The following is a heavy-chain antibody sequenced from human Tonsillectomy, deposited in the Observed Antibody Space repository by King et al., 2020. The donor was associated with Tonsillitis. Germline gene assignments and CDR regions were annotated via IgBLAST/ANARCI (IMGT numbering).Heavy chain of an antibody. J-gene: IGHJ3*02. CDR3: ARERITMIVVVNDAFDI. Sequence: VQLVESGGGLVKPGGSLRLSCAASGFTFSDYYMSWIRQAPGKGLEWVSYISSSGSTIYFADSVKGRFTISRDNAKNSMYLQMNSLRAEDTAVYYCARERITMIVVVNDAFDIWGQGTMVTVSS. V-gene: IGHV3-11*01. CDR1: GFTFSDYY. D-gene: IGHD3-22*01. CDR2: ISSSGSTI.